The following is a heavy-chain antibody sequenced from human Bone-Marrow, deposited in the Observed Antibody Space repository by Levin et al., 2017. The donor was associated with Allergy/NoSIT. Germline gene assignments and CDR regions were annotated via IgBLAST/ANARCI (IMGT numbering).Heavy chain of an antibody. J-gene: IGHJ4*02. V-gene: IGHV3-7*04. Sequence: PSETLSLTCAASGFTFNGYWMSWVRQAPGRGLEWVANIKEDGSEKHYVDSVKGRFTISRDNAKNSLYLQMDSLRVEDAAVYYCARGKGWCDYWGLGTRVTVSS. CDR1: GFTFNGYW. CDR3: ARGKGWCDY. D-gene: IGHD6-19*01. CDR2: IKEDGSEK.